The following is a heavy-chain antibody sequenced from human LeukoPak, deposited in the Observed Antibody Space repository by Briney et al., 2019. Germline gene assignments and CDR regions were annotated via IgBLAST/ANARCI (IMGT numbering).Heavy chain of an antibody. Sequence: ASVKVSCKASGYTFTSYYMHWVRQAPGRGLEWMGIINPSGGSTSYAQKFQGRVTMTRDTSTSTVYMELSSLRSEDTAVYYCASGPASDGGHNWFYPWGQGTLVTVSS. CDR1: GYTFTSYY. CDR2: INPSGGST. CDR3: ASGPASDGGHNWFYP. J-gene: IGHJ5*02. V-gene: IGHV1-46*01. D-gene: IGHD2-15*01.